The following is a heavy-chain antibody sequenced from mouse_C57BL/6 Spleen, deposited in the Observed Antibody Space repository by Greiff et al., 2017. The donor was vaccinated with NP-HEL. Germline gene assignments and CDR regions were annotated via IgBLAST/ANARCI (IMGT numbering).Heavy chain of an antibody. CDR3: ARGGVDY. Sequence: QVQLQQSGPELVKPGASVKISCKASGYAFSSSWMNWVKQRPGKGLEWIGRIYPGDGDTNYNGKFKGKATLTADKSSSTAYMQLSSLTTEDSAVYCCARGGVDYWGQGTTLTVSS. V-gene: IGHV1-82*01. J-gene: IGHJ2*01. CDR1: GYAFSSSW. CDR2: IYPGDGDT.